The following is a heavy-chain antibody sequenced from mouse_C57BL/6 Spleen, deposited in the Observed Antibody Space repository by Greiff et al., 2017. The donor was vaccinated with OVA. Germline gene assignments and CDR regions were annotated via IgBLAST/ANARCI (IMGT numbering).Heavy chain of an antibody. V-gene: IGHV5-4*03. J-gene: IGHJ1*03. Sequence: EVKLMESGGGLVKPGGSLKLSCAASGFTFSSYAMSWVRQTPDKRLEWVATISDGGSYTYYPDNVKGRFTISRDNAKNNLYLQMSHLKSEDTAMYYCARGGDGSFDVWGTGTTVTVSS. CDR1: GFTFSSYA. D-gene: IGHD3-3*01. CDR3: ARGGDGSFDV. CDR2: ISDGGSYT.